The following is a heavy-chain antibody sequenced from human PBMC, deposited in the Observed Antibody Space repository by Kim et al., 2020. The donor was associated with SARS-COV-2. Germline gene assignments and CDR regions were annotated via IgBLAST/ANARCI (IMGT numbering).Heavy chain of an antibody. Sequence: GGSLRLSCAVSGFTFSDHHMGWVRQAPGKGLEWVGRTRNKADSNTTEYAASVKGRFTISRDDSKNSLSLQMNTLKTEDTAVYFCARETSGAFDIWGQGTMVTVSS. CDR3: ARETSGAFDI. J-gene: IGHJ3*02. V-gene: IGHV3-72*01. CDR1: GFTFSDHH. CDR2: TRNKADSNTT.